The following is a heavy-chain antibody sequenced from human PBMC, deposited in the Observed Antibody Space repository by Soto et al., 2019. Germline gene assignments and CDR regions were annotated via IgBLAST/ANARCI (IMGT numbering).Heavy chain of an antibody. D-gene: IGHD1-26*01. V-gene: IGHV4-30-2*01. J-gene: IGHJ1*01. CDR2: INHSGST. CDR3: PRELTVYRGYVAKGGWDH. CDR1: GGSISSGGYS. Sequence: SETLSLTCAVSGGSISSGGYSWSWIRQPPGKGLEWIGEINHSGSTNYNPSLKSRVTISVDTSKNQFSLKLSSVTAADTAVYYCPRELTVYRGYVAKGGWDHWGQRIMGT.